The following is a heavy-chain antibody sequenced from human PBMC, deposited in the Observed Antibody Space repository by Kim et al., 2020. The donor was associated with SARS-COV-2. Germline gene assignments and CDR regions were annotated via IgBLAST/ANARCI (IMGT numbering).Heavy chain of an antibody. V-gene: IGHV3-30*04. J-gene: IGHJ3*02. D-gene: IGHD5-18*01. Sequence: GGSLRLSCAASGFTFSSYAMHWVRQAPGKGLEWVALISYDGSNKNYADSVKGRFTISRDNSKNTLYLQMNSLRAEDTAVYYCAREWGYTNAFDIWGQGT. CDR1: GFTFSSYA. CDR2: ISYDGSNK. CDR3: AREWGYTNAFDI.